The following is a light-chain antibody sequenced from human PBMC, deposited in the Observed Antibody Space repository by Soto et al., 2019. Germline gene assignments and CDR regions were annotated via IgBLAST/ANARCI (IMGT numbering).Light chain of an antibody. CDR3: SSYAGSNIPVL. J-gene: IGLJ2*01. Sequence: QSALTQPPSASGSPGQSVTISCTGTSSDVGGYNYVSWYQQHPGKAPKVMIYEVSKRPSGVPDRFSGSKSGNSASLTVSGLQAEDEADYYCSSYAGSNIPVLFGGGTKLTVL. CDR1: SSDVGGYNY. CDR2: EVS. V-gene: IGLV2-8*01.